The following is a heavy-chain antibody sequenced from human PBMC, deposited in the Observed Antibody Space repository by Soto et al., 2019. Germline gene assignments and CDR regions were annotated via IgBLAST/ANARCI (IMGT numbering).Heavy chain of an antibody. J-gene: IGHJ6*02. V-gene: IGHV4-61*01. CDR1: GEALGSGQSY. Sequence: QVQLQESGPGLVKSSETLSLICFVSGEALGSGQSYWNWIRQAPGKGLEWIGHTFVTGATKYSASHKSRVTMSVDTSKSQISLTLTSVTAADSATYFCARGRSDSAGSSFGRRMDVWGQGTTVTVSS. CDR2: TFVTGAT. CDR3: ARGRSDSAGSSFGRRMDV. D-gene: IGHD3-10*01.